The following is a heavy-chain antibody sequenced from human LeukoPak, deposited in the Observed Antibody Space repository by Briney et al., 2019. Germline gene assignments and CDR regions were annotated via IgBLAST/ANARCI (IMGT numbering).Heavy chain of an antibody. J-gene: IGHJ4*02. CDR1: GGSISGYY. D-gene: IGHD3-22*01. CDR3: AREGSYDAGGYWHFDY. V-gene: IGHV4-59*01. Sequence: SETLSLTCTVSGGSISGYYWSWIRQPPGKGLEWIGYISYTGSTNYNPSLKSRVTISVDTSKNQFSLKLSSVTAADSAFYYCAREGSYDAGGYWHFDYWGQGTLVTVSS. CDR2: ISYTGST.